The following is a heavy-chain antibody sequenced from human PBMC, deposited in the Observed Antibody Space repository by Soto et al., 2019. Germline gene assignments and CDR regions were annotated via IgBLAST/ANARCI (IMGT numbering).Heavy chain of an antibody. D-gene: IGHD1-26*01. J-gene: IGHJ3*02. V-gene: IGHV3-9*01. CDR3: AKDIEGGDYLRGWSAFDI. Sequence: GGSLRLSCAASGFTFDDYAMHWVRQAPGKGLEWVSGISWNSGSIGYADPVKGRFTISRDNAKNSLYLQMNSLRAEDTALYYCAKDIEGGDYLRGWSAFDIWGQGTMVTVSS. CDR2: ISWNSGSI. CDR1: GFTFDDYA.